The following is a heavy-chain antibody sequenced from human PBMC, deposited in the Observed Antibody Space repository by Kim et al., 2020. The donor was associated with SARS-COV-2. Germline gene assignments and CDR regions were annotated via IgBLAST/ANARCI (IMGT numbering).Heavy chain of an antibody. D-gene: IGHD5-18*01. V-gene: IGHV5-51*01. Sequence: RYSPSFQGQVTISADKSISTAYLQWSSLKASDTAMYHCARHVEMATALDYWGQGTLVTVSS. CDR3: ARHVEMATALDY. J-gene: IGHJ4*02.